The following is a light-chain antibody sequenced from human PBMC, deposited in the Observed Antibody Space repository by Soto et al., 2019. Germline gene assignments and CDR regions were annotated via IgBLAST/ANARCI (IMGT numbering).Light chain of an antibody. CDR1: QDISDS. J-gene: IGKJ4*01. CDR2: DAS. V-gene: IGKV1-33*01. Sequence: DIQMTQSPSSLSASVGDRITITCQASQDISDSLNWYQQKPGRAPNLLIYDASNLETGVPSRFSGSGSGTDFTFTITGLQPEDIATYYCHQYTNPPLTFGGGPKVDIK. CDR3: HQYTNPPLT.